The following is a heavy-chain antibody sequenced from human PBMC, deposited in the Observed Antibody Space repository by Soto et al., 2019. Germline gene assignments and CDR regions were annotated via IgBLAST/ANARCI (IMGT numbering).Heavy chain of an antibody. CDR1: GFPFSTLS. D-gene: IGHD2-2*01. V-gene: IGHV3-48*02. J-gene: IGHJ3*02. CDR3: AREGDIVVDPAASDAFDI. Sequence: AGSKILSSAASGFPFSTLSMKLIRPAPGKGLEWVSLIGESGTPTYYADSVKGRFTISRDNAENSLYLQMNSLRDEDTAVYYCAREGDIVVDPAASDAFDIRGQGTMVTVSS. CDR2: IGESGTPT.